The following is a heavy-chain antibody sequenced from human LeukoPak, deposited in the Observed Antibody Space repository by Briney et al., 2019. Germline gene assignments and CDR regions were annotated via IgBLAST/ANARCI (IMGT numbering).Heavy chain of an antibody. V-gene: IGHV3-23*01. CDR3: ARDGAPFYYDSEYYFDY. D-gene: IGHD3-22*01. Sequence: VGALRVSCAASGFTLSFYGMSWGRQAPGEGVGWVSAISGSGGSTYYADSVKGRFTTSRDNAKNSLYLQMNSLRAEDTAVYYCARDGAPFYYDSEYYFDYWGQGTLVTVSS. J-gene: IGHJ4*02. CDR2: ISGSGGST. CDR1: GFTLSFYG.